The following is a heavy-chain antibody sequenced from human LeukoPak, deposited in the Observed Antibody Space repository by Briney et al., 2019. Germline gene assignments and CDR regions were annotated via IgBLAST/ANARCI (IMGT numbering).Heavy chain of an antibody. CDR2: INPSGGST. D-gene: IGHD4-17*01. CDR1: GYTFTSYY. V-gene: IGHV1-46*03. J-gene: IGHJ5*02. Sequence: GASVKVSCKASGYTFTSYYMHWVRQAPGQGLEWMGIINPSGGSTSYAQKFQGRVTMTRHTSTSKVYMELSSLRSEDTAVYYCARSTSVTTGTDWFDPWGQGTLVTVSS. CDR3: ARSTSVTTGTDWFDP.